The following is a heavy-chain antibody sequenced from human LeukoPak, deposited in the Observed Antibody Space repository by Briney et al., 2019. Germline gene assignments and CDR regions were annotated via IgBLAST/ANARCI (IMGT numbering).Heavy chain of an antibody. CDR2: IIPILGIA. D-gene: IGHD2-15*01. V-gene: IGHV1-69*04. CDR3: ARDLDLNIVVVVAATHSSWFDP. CDR1: GGTFSSYA. Sequence: ASVKVSCKASGGTFSSYAISWVRQAPGQGLEWMGRIIPILGIANYAQKFQGRVTITADKSTSTAYMELSSLRSEDTAVYYCARDLDLNIVVVVAATHSSWFDPWGQGTLVTVSS. J-gene: IGHJ5*02.